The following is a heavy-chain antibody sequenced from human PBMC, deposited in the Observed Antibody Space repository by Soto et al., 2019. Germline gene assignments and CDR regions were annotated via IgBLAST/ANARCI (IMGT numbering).Heavy chain of an antibody. Sequence: EVQLVESGGGLVQPGRSLRLSCAASGFTFDDYAMHWVRQAPGKGLEWVSGISWNSGSIGYADSVKGRFTISRDNAKNSLYLQMNSLRAEDTALYYCAKEIGGLFDYWGQGTLVTVSS. D-gene: IGHD3-10*01. CDR1: GFTFDDYA. J-gene: IGHJ4*02. CDR3: AKEIGGLFDY. V-gene: IGHV3-9*01. CDR2: ISWNSGSI.